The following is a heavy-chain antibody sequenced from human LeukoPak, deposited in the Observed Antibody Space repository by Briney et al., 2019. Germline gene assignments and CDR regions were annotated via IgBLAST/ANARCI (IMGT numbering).Heavy chain of an antibody. Sequence: PSETLSLTCNVSGDSLTSHFWSWIRQTPGKGLEGIGYVFHSGTTNYSPFLKSRVTISLDTSKKQFYLRLASVTAADTAVYYCARRMATVTDAFDIWGRGTMVSVSS. J-gene: IGHJ3*02. CDR3: ARRMATVTDAFDI. D-gene: IGHD5-24*01. V-gene: IGHV4-59*08. CDR2: VFHSGTT. CDR1: GDSLTSHF.